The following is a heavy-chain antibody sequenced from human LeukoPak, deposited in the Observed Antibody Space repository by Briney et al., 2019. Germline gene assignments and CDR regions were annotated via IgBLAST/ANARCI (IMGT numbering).Heavy chain of an antibody. D-gene: IGHD2-2*01. J-gene: IGHJ4*02. CDR3: AKEAQGCSITSCYFDS. V-gene: IGHV1-69*01. CDR2: IIPIFGTA. Sequence: GSSMKVSCKASGGTFSSYAISWVRQAPGQGLEWMGGIIPIFGTANYAQKFQGRVTITADESTSTAYMELSSLRAEDTAVYYCAKEAQGCSITSCYFDSWGQGTLVTVSS. CDR1: GGTFSSYA.